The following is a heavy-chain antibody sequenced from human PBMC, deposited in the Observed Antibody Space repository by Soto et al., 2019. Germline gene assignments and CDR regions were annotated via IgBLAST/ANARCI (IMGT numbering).Heavy chain of an antibody. J-gene: IGHJ3*01. CDR3: AKDLTYYESVDYYPIDPFDV. CDR1: GFTFSIYG. CDR2: ISGSGGNT. V-gene: IGHV3-23*01. Sequence: PGGSLRLSCAASGFTFSIYGMSWVRQAPGKGLEWVSTISGSGGNTYYADSVKGRFTITRDNSKNMLYVQMNGLRAEDTAVYYCAKDLTYYESVDYYPIDPFDVWGQGTMVTVS. D-gene: IGHD3-22*01.